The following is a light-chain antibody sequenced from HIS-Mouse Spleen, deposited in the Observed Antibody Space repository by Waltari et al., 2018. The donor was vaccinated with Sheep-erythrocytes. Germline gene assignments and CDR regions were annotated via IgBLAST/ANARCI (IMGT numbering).Light chain of an antibody. V-gene: IGLV2-11*01. CDR2: DVS. Sequence: QSALTQPPSVSGSPGQSVTISCTGTSSDVGGYNYVSWYHQHPGKAPKLMIYDVSKRPSGVPDRFSGSKSGNTASLTISGLQADDEADYYCCSYAGSYNHVFATGTKVTVL. CDR1: SSDVGGYNY. J-gene: IGLJ1*01. CDR3: CSYAGSYNHV.